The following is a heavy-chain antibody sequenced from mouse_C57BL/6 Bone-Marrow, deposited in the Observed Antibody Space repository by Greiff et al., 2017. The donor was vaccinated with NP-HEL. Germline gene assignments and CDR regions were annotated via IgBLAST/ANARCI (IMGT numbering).Heavy chain of an antibody. V-gene: IGHV1-54*01. D-gene: IGHD2-12*01. J-gene: IGHJ2*01. CDR2: IYPGDGDT. CDR3: AREPYYTDY. CDR1: GYAFTNYL. Sequence: QVQLQQSGAELVRPGTSVKVSCKASGYAFTNYLIEWVKQRPGKGLEWIGQIYPGDGDTNYNGKFKGKATLTADKSSSTAYMQLSSLTSEDSAVYFCAREPYYTDYWGQGTTLTVSS.